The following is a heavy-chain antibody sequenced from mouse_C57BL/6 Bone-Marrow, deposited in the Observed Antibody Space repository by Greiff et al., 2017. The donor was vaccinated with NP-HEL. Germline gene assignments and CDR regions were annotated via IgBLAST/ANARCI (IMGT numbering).Heavy chain of an antibody. Sequence: VKLQQSGAELVKPGASVKLSCKASGYTFTSYWMHWVKQRPGQGLEWIGMIHPNSGSTNYNEKFKSKATLTVDKSSSTAYMQLSSLTSEDSAVYYCARKGVWLRGWYFDVWGTGTTVTVSS. CDR1: GYTFTSYW. CDR2: IHPNSGST. V-gene: IGHV1-64*01. J-gene: IGHJ1*03. CDR3: ARKGVWLRGWYFDV. D-gene: IGHD2-2*01.